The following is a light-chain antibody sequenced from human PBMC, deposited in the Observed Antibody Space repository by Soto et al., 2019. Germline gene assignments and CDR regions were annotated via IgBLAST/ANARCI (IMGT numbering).Light chain of an antibody. CDR1: HSLDSW. CDR3: QQYSTYSWT. CDR2: DAS. V-gene: IGKV1-5*01. J-gene: IGKJ1*01. Sequence: GDRVTITCRASHSLDSWLAWYQKKPGKAPKLLIYDASTLERGVPSRFSGSRSGTEFTLTISGLQLDDFATYYCQQYSTYSWTFGQGTKV.